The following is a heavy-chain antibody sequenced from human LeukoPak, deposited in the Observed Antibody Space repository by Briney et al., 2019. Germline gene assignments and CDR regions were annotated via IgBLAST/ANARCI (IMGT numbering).Heavy chain of an antibody. V-gene: IGHV4-59*12. CDR1: GGSISSYY. CDR3: ARDRPRLRGYSYGYYYYMDV. D-gene: IGHD5-18*01. CDR2: IYYSGST. J-gene: IGHJ6*03. Sequence: SETLSLTCTVSGGSISSYYWSWIRQPPGKGLEWIGYIYYSGSTNYNPSLKSRVTISVDTSKNQFSPKLSSVTAADTAVYYCARDRPRLRGYSYGYYYYMDVWGKGTTVTVSS.